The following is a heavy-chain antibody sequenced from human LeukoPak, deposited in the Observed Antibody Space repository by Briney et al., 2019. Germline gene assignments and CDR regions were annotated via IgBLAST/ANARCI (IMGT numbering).Heavy chain of an antibody. J-gene: IGHJ4*02. Sequence: GGSLRPSCAASGFTFSSYSMNWVRQAPGKGLEWVSSISSSSSYIYYADSMKGRFTISRDNAKNSLYLQMNSLRAEDTAVYYCARMTGEDSRGWYEGGLFDYWGQGTLVTVSS. V-gene: IGHV3-21*01. D-gene: IGHD6-19*01. CDR3: ARMTGEDSRGWYEGGLFDY. CDR1: GFTFSSYS. CDR2: ISSSSSYI.